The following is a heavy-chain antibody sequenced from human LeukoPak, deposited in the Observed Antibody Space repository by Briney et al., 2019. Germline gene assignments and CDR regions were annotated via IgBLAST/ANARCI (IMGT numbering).Heavy chain of an antibody. J-gene: IGHJ4*02. CDR2: IYSGGST. Sequence: PGGSLRLSCAASGFTVSSNYMSWVRQAPGKGLEWVSVIYSGGSTYYADSVKGRFTISRDNSKNTLYLQMNSLRGEDTAVYYCASGSYYYGSGTKLDYWGQGTLVTVSS. CDR1: GFTVSSNY. CDR3: ASGSYYYGSGTKLDY. V-gene: IGHV3-66*01. D-gene: IGHD3-10*01.